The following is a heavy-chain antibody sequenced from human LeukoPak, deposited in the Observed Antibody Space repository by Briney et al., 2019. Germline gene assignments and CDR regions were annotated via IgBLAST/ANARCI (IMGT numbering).Heavy chain of an antibody. D-gene: IGHD6-13*01. CDR3: ARTGYSSSSLPFDY. Sequence: SETLSLTCTVYGGSISSSNYYWGWIRQPPGKGLEWIGSIYYSGSTYYSPSLKSRVTISVDTSKNQFSLKLSSVTAADTAVYYCARTGYSSSSLPFDYWGQGTLVTVSS. V-gene: IGHV4-39*07. J-gene: IGHJ4*02. CDR1: GGSISSSNYY. CDR2: IYYSGST.